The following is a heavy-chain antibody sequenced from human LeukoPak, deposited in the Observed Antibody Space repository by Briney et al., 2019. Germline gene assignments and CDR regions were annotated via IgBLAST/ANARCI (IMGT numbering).Heavy chain of an antibody. CDR3: ARDGYYYDSSGYYPTYYYYGMDV. V-gene: IGHV1-2*06. D-gene: IGHD3-22*01. J-gene: IGHJ6*02. CDR2: INPNSGGT. Sequence: ASVKVSCKASGHTFTGYYMHWVRQAPGQGLEWMGRINPNSGGTNYAQKFQGRVTMTRDTSISTAYMELSRLRSDDTAVYYCARDGYYYDSSGYYPTYYYYGMDVWGQGTTVTVSS. CDR1: GHTFTGYY.